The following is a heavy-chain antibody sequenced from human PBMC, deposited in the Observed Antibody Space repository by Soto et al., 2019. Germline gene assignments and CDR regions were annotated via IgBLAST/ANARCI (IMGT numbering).Heavy chain of an antibody. CDR2: IYSGGST. Sequence: GGSLRLSCAASGFTVSSNYMSWVRQAPGKGLEWVSVIYSGGSTYYPDSVKGRFTISRHNSKNTLYLQMNSLRAEDTAVYYCARAPGGQLAFYMDVWGKGTTVTVSS. J-gene: IGHJ6*03. D-gene: IGHD6-6*01. V-gene: IGHV3-53*04. CDR1: GFTVSSNY. CDR3: ARAPGGQLAFYMDV.